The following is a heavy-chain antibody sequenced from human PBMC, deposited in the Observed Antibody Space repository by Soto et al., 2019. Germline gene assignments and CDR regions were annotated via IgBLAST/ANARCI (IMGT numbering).Heavy chain of an antibody. CDR1: GASISSTSSGDW. CDR2: IHHSGST. Sequence: QVQLQESGPGLVKPSGTLSLTCTVSGASISSTSSGDWWSWVRQPPGKGLEWIGVIHHSGSTNYNPSIESRVTMSGDKSKNQFSLRLSSVTAADTAVYYCAKMVGATLVDYWDQGTLVTVSS. CDR3: AKMVGATLVDY. V-gene: IGHV4-4*02. J-gene: IGHJ4*02. D-gene: IGHD1-26*01.